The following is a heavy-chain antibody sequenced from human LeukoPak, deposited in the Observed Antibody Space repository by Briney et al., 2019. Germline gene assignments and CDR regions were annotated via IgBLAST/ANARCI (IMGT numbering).Heavy chain of an antibody. CDR2: ISSSSTI. D-gene: IGHD2-2*01. Sequence: GGSLRLSCAASGFTFSSYSMNWVRQAPGKGLEWVSYISSSSTIYCADSVKGRFTISRDNAKNSLYLQMNSLRAEDTAVYYCARDFGGGVPASIDYWGQGTLVTVSS. CDR3: ARDFGGGVPASIDY. CDR1: GFTFSSYS. V-gene: IGHV3-48*01. J-gene: IGHJ4*02.